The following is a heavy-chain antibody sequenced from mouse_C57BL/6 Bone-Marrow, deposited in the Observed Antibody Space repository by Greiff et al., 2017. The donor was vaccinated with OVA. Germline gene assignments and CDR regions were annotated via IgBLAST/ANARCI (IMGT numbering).Heavy chain of an antibody. V-gene: IGHV5-4*01. CDR2: ISDGGSYT. J-gene: IGHJ4*01. D-gene: IGHD3-2*02. CDR3: ARQLRRDYYAMDY. CDR1: GFTFSSYA. Sequence: EVQLVESGGGLVKPGGSLKLSCAASGFTFSSYAMSWVRQTPEKRLEWVATISDGGSYTYYPDNVKGRFTISRDNAKNNLYLQMSHLKSEDTAMYYCARQLRRDYYAMDYWGQGTSVTVSS.